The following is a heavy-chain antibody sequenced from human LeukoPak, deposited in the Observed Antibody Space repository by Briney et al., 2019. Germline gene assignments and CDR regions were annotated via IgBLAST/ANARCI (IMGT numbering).Heavy chain of an antibody. CDR1: GYTFTSYG. V-gene: IGHV1-18*01. CDR2: ISAYNGNT. J-gene: IGHJ6*02. Sequence: EASVKVSCKASGYTFTSYGISWVRQAPGQGLEWMGWISAYNGNTNYAQKLQGRVTMTTDTSTSTAYMELRSLRSDDTAVYYCARVLSARIGFWSGKDNYYYGMDVWGQGTTVTVSS. D-gene: IGHD3-3*01. CDR3: ARVLSARIGFWSGKDNYYYGMDV.